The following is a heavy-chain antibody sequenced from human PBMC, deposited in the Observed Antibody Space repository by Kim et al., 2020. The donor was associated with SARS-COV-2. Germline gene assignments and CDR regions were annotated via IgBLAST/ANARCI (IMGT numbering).Heavy chain of an antibody. CDR3: AKDPSGGYYYYYYMDV. V-gene: IGHV3-23*01. D-gene: IGHD1-26*01. Sequence: GGSLRLSCAASGFTFSSYAMSWVRQAPGKGLEWVSAISGSGGSTYYADSVKGRFTISRDNSKNTLYLQMNSLRAEDTAAYYCAKDPSGGYYYYYYMDVWGKGTTVTVSS. CDR2: ISGSGGST. CDR1: GFTFSSYA. J-gene: IGHJ6*03.